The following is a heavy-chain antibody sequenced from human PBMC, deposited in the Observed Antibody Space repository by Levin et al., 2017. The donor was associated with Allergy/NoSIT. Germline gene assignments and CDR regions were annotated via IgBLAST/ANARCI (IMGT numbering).Heavy chain of an antibody. CDR1: GFTFSSYS. D-gene: IGHD3-10*01. CDR3: ASMVRGVKFFDY. V-gene: IGHV3-21*01. CDR2: ISSSSSYI. J-gene: IGHJ4*02. Sequence: GESLKISCAASGFTFSSYSMNWVRQAPGKGLEWVSSISSSSSYIYYADSVKGRFTISRDNAKNSLYLQMNSLRAEDTAVYYCASMVRGVKFFDYWGQGTLVTVSS.